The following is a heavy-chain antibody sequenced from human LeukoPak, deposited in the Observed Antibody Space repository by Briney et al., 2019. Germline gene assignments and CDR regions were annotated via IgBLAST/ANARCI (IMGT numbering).Heavy chain of an antibody. V-gene: IGHV3-30*18. CDR1: GFTFSSYG. J-gene: IGHJ6*02. D-gene: IGHD3-16*01. CDR3: AKDRWGVTSTLGPAGMDV. Sequence: QPGGSLRLSCAASGFTFSSYGIHWVRQAPGKGLEWVAVISYDGSNKYYADSVKGRFTISRDNSKNMLYLQMNSLRADDTAVYYCAKDRWGVTSTLGPAGMDVWGQGTTVTVSS. CDR2: ISYDGSNK.